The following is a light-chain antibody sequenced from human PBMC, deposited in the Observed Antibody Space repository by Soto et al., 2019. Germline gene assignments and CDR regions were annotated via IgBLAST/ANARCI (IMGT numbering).Light chain of an antibody. Sequence: QSVLTQPPSASGTPGQRVTISCSGSSSNIGRNTVNWFQQLPGTAPKLLIYSNDQRPSGVPDRFSGSKSGTSASLAISGLQSDDEADYYCAAWDDNLNGVVFGGGTKLTVL. CDR1: SSNIGRNT. CDR2: SND. V-gene: IGLV1-44*01. CDR3: AAWDDNLNGVV. J-gene: IGLJ2*01.